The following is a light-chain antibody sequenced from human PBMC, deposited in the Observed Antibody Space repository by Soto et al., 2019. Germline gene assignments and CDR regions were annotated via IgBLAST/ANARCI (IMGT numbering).Light chain of an antibody. V-gene: IGKV3-11*01. Sequence: EIVLTQSPATLSLSPGERATLSCRASQSVSSYLAWYQPQPGQAPRLLIYDASNRATSIPARFIGSGPGTDFAHAISVLEPEDVAVYFCQQRRNWTPCTFGQGTLLEIK. CDR1: QSVSSY. CDR3: QQRRNWTPCT. CDR2: DAS. J-gene: IGKJ5*01.